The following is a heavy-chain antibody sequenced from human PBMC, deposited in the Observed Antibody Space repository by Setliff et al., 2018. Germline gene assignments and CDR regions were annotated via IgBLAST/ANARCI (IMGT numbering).Heavy chain of an antibody. Sequence: SETLSLTCTVSGGSISSYYWSWIRQPPGKGLEWIGYIYNTGTTNYNPSLKSRVTISLDTSKDQFSLKLSSVTAADTAVYYCARCSGSYDAFDIWGQGTMVTVSS. CDR2: IYNTGTT. D-gene: IGHD1-26*01. CDR3: ARCSGSYDAFDI. V-gene: IGHV4-4*09. CDR1: GGSISSYY. J-gene: IGHJ3*02.